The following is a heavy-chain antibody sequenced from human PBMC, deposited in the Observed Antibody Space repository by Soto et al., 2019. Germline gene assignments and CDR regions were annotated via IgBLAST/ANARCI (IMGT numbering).Heavy chain of an antibody. Sequence: GASVKVSCKASGYTFTSYAMHWVRQAPGQRLEWMGWMNPNSGNTGYAQKFQGRVTMTRNTSISTAYMELSSLRSEDTAVYYCARGSAAAEDYYGMDVWGQGTTVTVSS. CDR2: MNPNSGNT. D-gene: IGHD6-13*01. CDR1: GYTFTSYA. J-gene: IGHJ6*02. CDR3: ARGSAAAEDYYGMDV. V-gene: IGHV1-8*02.